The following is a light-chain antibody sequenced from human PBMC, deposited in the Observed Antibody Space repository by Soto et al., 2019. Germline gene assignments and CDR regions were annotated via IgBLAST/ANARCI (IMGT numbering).Light chain of an antibody. J-gene: IGLJ1*01. Sequence: QSALTQPPSASGTPGQGVTISCSGSTSNIGSNYVYWYQQLPGTAPKLLIYRNNQRPSGVPDRFSVSKSGTSASLAISGLRSDDEADYLCATWDDSLNGFYVFGTGTKVTVL. CDR3: ATWDDSLNGFYV. V-gene: IGLV1-47*01. CDR1: TSNIGSNY. CDR2: RNN.